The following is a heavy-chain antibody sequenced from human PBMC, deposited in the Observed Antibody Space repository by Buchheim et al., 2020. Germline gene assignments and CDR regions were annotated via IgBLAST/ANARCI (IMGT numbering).Heavy chain of an antibody. CDR2: INHSGST. CDR1: GGSFSGYY. Sequence: QLQLQQWGAGLLKPSETLSLTCAVYGGSFSGYYWSWIRQPPGKGLEWIGEINHSGSTNYNPSLKSRVTISVDTYKNQFSLKLSSVTASDTAVYYCARGLVYYYYMDVWGKGTT. V-gene: IGHV4-34*01. CDR3: ARGLVYYYYMDV. J-gene: IGHJ6*03.